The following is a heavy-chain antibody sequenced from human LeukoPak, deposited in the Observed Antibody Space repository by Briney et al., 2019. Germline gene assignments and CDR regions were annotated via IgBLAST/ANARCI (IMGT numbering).Heavy chain of an antibody. D-gene: IGHD5-18*01. Sequence: GGSLRLSCAASGFTFSSYAMSWVRQAPGKGLEWVSAISGSGGSTYYADSVKGRFTISRDNSKNTLYLQMNSLRAEDTAVYYCAKDLRGYSCGYTREFDYWGQGTLVTVSS. CDR1: GFTFSSYA. V-gene: IGHV3-23*01. CDR3: AKDLRGYSCGYTREFDY. CDR2: ISGSGGST. J-gene: IGHJ4*02.